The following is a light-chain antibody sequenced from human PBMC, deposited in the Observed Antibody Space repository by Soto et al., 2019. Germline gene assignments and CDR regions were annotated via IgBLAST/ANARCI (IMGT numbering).Light chain of an antibody. CDR1: QSISSY. Sequence: DIQMTQSPSSLSAAVGDSVTITCRASQSISSYLNWYQQKPGKAPKLLIYAASSLQSGVPSRFSGSGSGTDFTLTISSLQPEDFATYYCQQSYSTPRPFGQGTKVDTK. V-gene: IGKV1-39*01. J-gene: IGKJ1*01. CDR2: AAS. CDR3: QQSYSTPRP.